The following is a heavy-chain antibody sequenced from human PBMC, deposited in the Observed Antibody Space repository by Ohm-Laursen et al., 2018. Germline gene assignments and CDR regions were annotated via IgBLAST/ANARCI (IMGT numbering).Heavy chain of an antibody. V-gene: IGHV3-9*01. CDR3: AKDRLELDY. CDR2: ISWNSGSI. J-gene: IGHJ4*02. Sequence: SLRLSCTASGFTFDDYAMHWVRQAPGKGLEWVSGISWNSGSIGYADSVKGRFTISRDNSKNTLYLQMNSLRAEDTAVYYCAKDRLELDYWGQGTLVTVSS. CDR1: GFTFDDYA. D-gene: IGHD1-7*01.